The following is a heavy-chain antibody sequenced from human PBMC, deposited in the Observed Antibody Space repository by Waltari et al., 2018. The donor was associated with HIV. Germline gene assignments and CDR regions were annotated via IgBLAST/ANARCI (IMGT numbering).Heavy chain of an antibody. CDR3: ARGLDILSGHYHWFLDV. CDR2: VSTSGRA. V-gene: IGHV4-61*02. D-gene: IGHD3-9*01. J-gene: IGHJ2*01. Sequence: QVQLQVSGPGLVTPSPTLFLACPVSGGPITSGDHYWTWIRQPAGKGLEWIGRVSTSGRANYNPSLRSRVNMSLDTSKKQFSLKLTSVTGADTAVYYCARGLDILSGHYHWFLDVWGRGTLVTVSS. CDR1: GGPITSGDHY.